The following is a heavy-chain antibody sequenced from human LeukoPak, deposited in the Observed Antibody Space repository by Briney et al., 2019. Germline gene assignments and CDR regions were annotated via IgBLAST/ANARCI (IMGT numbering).Heavy chain of an antibody. V-gene: IGHV3-30*18. Sequence: PGGSLRLSCAASGFTFSSYGMHWVRQAPGKGLEWVAVISYDGSNKYYADSVKGRFTISRDNSKNTLYPQMNSLRAEDTAVYYCAKDLLGYYYGMDVWGQGTTVTVSS. J-gene: IGHJ6*02. CDR2: ISYDGSNK. CDR3: AKDLLGYYYGMDV. CDR1: GFTFSSYG. D-gene: IGHD7-27*01.